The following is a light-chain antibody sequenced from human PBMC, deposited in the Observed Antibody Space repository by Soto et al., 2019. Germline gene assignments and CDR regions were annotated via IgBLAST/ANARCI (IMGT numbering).Light chain of an antibody. CDR3: MQALKTPYT. V-gene: IGKV2-28*01. Sequence: DIVMTQSPLSLPVTPGEPASISCRSSQSLLHSNGYNYLDWYLQKPGQSPQLLIYLGSNRASGVPDRFSGSGSVTEITVKISRVAAEDVGVYYCMQALKTPYTFGKGNKLAIK. CDR2: LGS. J-gene: IGKJ2*01. CDR1: QSLLHSNGYNY.